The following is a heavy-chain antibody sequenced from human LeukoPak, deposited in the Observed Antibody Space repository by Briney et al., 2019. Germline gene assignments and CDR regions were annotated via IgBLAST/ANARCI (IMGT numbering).Heavy chain of an antibody. CDR2: ISWNSGSI. D-gene: IGHD6-13*01. V-gene: IGHV3-9*03. J-gene: IGHJ3*02. Sequence: GGSLRLSCAASGFTFDDYAMHWVRQAPGKGLEWVSGISWNSGSIGYADSVKGRFTISRDNAKNSLYLQMNSLRAEDMALYYCVKDIAAAGNDAFDIWGQGTMVTVSS. CDR1: GFTFDDYA. CDR3: VKDIAAAGNDAFDI.